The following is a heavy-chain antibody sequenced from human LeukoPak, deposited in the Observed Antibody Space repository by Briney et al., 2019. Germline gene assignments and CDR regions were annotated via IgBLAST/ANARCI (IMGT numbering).Heavy chain of an antibody. J-gene: IGHJ4*02. CDR1: GGSVSSGSYY. Sequence: SETLSLTCTVSGGSVSSGSYYWSWIRQPPAKGLEWIGYIFYRGSTNYNPSLKSRVTISVDTSKNQFSLKLSSVTAADTAVYYCARDLASCSGGSCYGLIDYWGQGTLVTVSS. D-gene: IGHD2-15*01. CDR2: IFYRGST. CDR3: ARDLASCSGGSCYGLIDY. V-gene: IGHV4-61*01.